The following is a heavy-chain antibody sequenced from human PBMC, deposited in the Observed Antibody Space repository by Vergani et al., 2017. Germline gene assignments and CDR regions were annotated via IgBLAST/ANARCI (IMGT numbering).Heavy chain of an antibody. D-gene: IGHD5-24*01. Sequence: EVQLVESGGGLVKPGGSLRLSCAASGFAFSSFGMSWVRPAPGKGLEWVSGISGDGANIYYADSVKGRFTISRDNSKSKLFLQMRNLRADDTAVYYCAKELRGIGTPLFDSWGQGTLVSVSS. J-gene: IGHJ4*02. V-gene: IGHV3-23*04. CDR3: AKELRGIGTPLFDS. CDR2: ISGDGANI. CDR1: GFAFSSFG.